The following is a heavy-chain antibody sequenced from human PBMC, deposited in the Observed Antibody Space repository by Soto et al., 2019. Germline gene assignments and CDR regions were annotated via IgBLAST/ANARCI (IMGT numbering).Heavy chain of an antibody. V-gene: IGHV3-7*03. Sequence: PGGSLRLSCAASVFTFGSYWMSWVRQAPGKGLEWLATIKMDASEKKYVDSVKGRFTMSRDNAKNSLYLQMDSLRAEDTAAYYCARAWGFGRAHNWFGPWGQGTLVTVSS. CDR3: ARAWGFGRAHNWFGP. J-gene: IGHJ5*02. D-gene: IGHD7-27*01. CDR2: IKMDASEK. CDR1: VFTFGSYW.